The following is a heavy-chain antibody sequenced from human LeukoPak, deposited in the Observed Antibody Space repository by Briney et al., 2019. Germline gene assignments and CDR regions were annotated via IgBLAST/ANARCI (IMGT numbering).Heavy chain of an antibody. CDR1: GFTFSSYS. J-gene: IGHJ4*02. CDR3: ARDREWLRQRPYYFDY. CDR2: ISSSSSYI. V-gene: IGHV3-21*01. D-gene: IGHD5-12*01. Sequence: PGGSLRLSCAASGFTFSSYSMNWVRQAPGKGLGWVSSISSSSSYIYYADSVKGRFTISRDNAKNSLYLQMNSLRAEDTAVYYCARDREWLRQRPYYFDYWGQGTLVTVSS.